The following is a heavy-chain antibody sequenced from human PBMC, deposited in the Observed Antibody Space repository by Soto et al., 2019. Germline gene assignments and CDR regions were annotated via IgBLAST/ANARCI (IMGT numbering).Heavy chain of an antibody. CDR3: GAGLVYGDYTVRY. Sequence: EVQLLESGGGFVQPGGSLRLSCAASGFTFGSYAMSWVRQAPGKGLEWVSAISGSGATTYYADSVKGRFTISRDNSKNTLYLQVNSLRAEDTALCYCGAGLVYGDYTVRYWGQGTLVTVSS. CDR2: ISGSGATT. V-gene: IGHV3-23*01. D-gene: IGHD4-17*01. J-gene: IGHJ4*02. CDR1: GFTFGSYA.